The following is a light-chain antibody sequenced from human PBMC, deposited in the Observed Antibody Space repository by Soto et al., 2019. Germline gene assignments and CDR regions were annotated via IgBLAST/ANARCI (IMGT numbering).Light chain of an antibody. CDR2: DNV. CDR3: GSWDTSLSLCYV. CDR1: SSNIGNNF. J-gene: IGLJ1*01. V-gene: IGLV1-51*01. Sequence: QSVLTQPPSVSAAPGQNVTISCSGTSSNIGNNFVSWYQHLPGTAPKILIYDNVKPPSGIPDRFSGFKAGASATLGITGLQTGDEADYYCGSWDTSLSLCYVFGTGTKLTVL.